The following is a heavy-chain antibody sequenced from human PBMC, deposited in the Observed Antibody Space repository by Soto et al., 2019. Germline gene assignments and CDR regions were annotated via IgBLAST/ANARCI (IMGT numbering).Heavy chain of an antibody. J-gene: IGHJ4*02. Sequence: GGSLRLSCAVSGFSFSTFWMSWLRQAPGKGLEWVANINQDGGEIYYLDSVKDRFTISRDNAKNSLYLQMNSLRAEDTALYYCAARYSSGCIYWGQGTLVTVSS. V-gene: IGHV3-7*05. CDR2: INQDGGEI. D-gene: IGHD6-25*01. CDR3: AARYSSGCIY. CDR1: GFSFSTFW.